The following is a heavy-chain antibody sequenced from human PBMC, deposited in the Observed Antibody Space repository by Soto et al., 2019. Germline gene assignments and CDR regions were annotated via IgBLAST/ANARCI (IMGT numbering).Heavy chain of an antibody. CDR1: GFTFSRYA. V-gene: IGHV3-23*01. CDR3: AKDSGSGYPFDY. CDR2: ISNSGSST. J-gene: IGHJ4*02. D-gene: IGHD6-19*01. Sequence: EVQLLESGGGLVQPGGSLRLSCAASGFTFSRYAMSWVRQAPGKGLEWVSGISNSGSSTYYADSVKGRFTISRDNSKNTMYVQMNSLRAEDTAVYYCAKDSGSGYPFDYWGQGTLVTVSS.